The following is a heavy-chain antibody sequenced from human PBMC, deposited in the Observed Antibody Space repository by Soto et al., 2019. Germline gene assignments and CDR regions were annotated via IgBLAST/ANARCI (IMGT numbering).Heavy chain of an antibody. CDR1: GFTFSSYA. Sequence: GSLRLSCAASGFTFSSYAMHWVRQAPGKGLEWVAVISYDGSNKYYADSVKGRFTISRDNSKNTLYLQMNSLIVGDTAVYYCARFKRDCSDAAGAGSYYDYWGQGTLVTVSS. CDR2: ISYDGSNK. J-gene: IGHJ4*02. D-gene: IGHD3-10*01. CDR3: ARFKRDCSDAAGAGSYYDY. V-gene: IGHV3-30-3*01.